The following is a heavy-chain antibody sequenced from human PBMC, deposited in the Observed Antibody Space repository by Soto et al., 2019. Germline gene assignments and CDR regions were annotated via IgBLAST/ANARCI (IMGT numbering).Heavy chain of an antibody. CDR2: INPQGGSS. CDR3: ARSIGTTMVLGVRRYYYHGMDV. J-gene: IGHJ6*02. CDR1: GYSFRNYS. V-gene: IGHV1-46*01. Sequence: ASVKVSCKASGYSFRNYSLHWVRQVPGQGLEWMGKINPQGGSSSYAQKFKDRVTMTRDTSANTVYMELSSLTSEDTAVYYCARSIGTTMVLGVRRYYYHGMDVWGQGTTVTVSS. D-gene: IGHD3-10*01.